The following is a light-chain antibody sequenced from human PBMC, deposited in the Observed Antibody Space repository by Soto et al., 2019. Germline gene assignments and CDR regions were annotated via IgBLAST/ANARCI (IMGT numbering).Light chain of an antibody. V-gene: IGLV2-8*01. CDR3: SSYAGSNNLGV. CDR1: SSDVGGYNY. J-gene: IGLJ2*01. Sequence: QSVLTQPPSASGSPGQSVTISCTGTSSDVGGYNYVSWYPQHPGKAPKLMIYEVSKRPSGVPDRFSGSKSGNTASLTVSGLQAEDEADYYCSSYAGSNNLGVFGGGTKLTVL. CDR2: EVS.